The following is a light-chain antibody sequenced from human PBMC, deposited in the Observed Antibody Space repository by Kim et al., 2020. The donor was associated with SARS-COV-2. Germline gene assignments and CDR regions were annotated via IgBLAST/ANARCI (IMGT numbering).Light chain of an antibody. Sequence: LSPGERATLSLRASQSFSSSHLAWYPPKPGRAPRLLIYGASSRATGIPDRFSGSGSGPDFTLTITRLGPEDFAVYYCQQYGSSPYTFAQGTKLETK. CDR1: QSFSSSH. J-gene: IGKJ2*01. V-gene: IGKV3-20*01. CDR2: GAS. CDR3: QQYGSSPYT.